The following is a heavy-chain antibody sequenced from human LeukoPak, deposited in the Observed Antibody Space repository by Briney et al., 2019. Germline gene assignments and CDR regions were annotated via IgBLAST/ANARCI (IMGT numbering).Heavy chain of an antibody. CDR1: GFTFSSYE. CDR2: ISSSGSTI. J-gene: IGHJ4*02. CDR3: ARVWFGEPHLDY. D-gene: IGHD3-10*01. Sequence: GGSLRLSCAASGFTFSSYEMNWVRQAPGKGLEWVSYISSSGSTIYYADSVKGRFTISRDNAKNSLYLQMNSLRAEDTAVYYCARVWFGEPHLDYWGQGTLVTVSS. V-gene: IGHV3-48*03.